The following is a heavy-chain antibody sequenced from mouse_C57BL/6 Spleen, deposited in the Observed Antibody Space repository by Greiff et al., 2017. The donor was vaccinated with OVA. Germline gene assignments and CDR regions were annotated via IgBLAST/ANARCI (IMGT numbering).Heavy chain of an antibody. CDR3: ARRSYGNYVAMDY. D-gene: IGHD2-10*02. V-gene: IGHV1-81*01. CDR1: GYTFTSYG. J-gene: IGHJ4*01. CDR2: IYPRSGNT. Sequence: VKLMESGAELARPGASVKLSCKASGYTFTSYGISWVKQRTGQGLEWIGEIYPRSGNTYYNEKFKGKATLTADKSSSTAYMELRSLTSEDSAVYFCARRSYGNYVAMDYWGQGTSVTVSS.